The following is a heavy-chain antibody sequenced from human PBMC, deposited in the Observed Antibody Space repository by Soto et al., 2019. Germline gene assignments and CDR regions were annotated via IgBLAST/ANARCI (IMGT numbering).Heavy chain of an antibody. Sequence: PYETMSLTCTVSGGSISSTDYYWSWIRQPPGKGLEWLGYICHRRSACYIPALKSPLTRSVDRSKDQFSLMWSSVTAADTSVYYCARDSRQVVSLEGYCYYSMEGWGRGTTGAV. V-gene: IGHV4-30-4*01. CDR3: ARDSRQVVSLEGYCYYSMEG. CDR2: ICHRRSA. J-gene: IGHJ6*02. CDR1: GGSISSTDYY.